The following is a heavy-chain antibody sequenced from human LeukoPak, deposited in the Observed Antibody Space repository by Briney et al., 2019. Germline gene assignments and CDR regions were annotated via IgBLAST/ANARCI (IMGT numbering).Heavy chain of an antibody. D-gene: IGHD6-19*01. CDR3: ARGAGSGPGYSSGWYFDY. V-gene: IGHV4-34*01. CDR2: INHSGST. J-gene: IGHJ4*02. Sequence: SETLSLTCAVYGGSFSGYYWSWIRQPPGKGLEWIGEINHSGSTNYNPSLKSRVTISVDTSKNQFSLKLSSVTAADTAVYYCARGAGSGPGYSSGWYFDYWGQGTLVTVSS. CDR1: GGSFSGYY.